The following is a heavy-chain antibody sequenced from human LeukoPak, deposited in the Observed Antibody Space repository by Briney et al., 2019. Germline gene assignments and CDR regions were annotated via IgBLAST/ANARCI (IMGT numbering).Heavy chain of an antibody. D-gene: IGHD3-22*01. Sequence: SETLSLTCTVSGGSISSYYWGWIRQPPGKGLEWIGSIYHSGSTYYNPSLKSRVTISVDTSKNQFSLKLSSVTAADTAVYYCAREGGLNYYDSSGSTDLYFDYWGQGTLVTVSS. CDR3: AREGGLNYYDSSGSTDLYFDY. J-gene: IGHJ4*02. CDR2: IYHSGST. V-gene: IGHV4-38-2*02. CDR1: GGSISSYY.